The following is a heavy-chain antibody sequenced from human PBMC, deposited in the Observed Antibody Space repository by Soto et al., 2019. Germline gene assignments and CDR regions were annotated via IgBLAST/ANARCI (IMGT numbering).Heavy chain of an antibody. CDR3: ARDGYYYDSRGIVDY. Sequence: GGSLRLSCAASGFTFSSYWMSWVRQAPGKGLEWVANIKQDGSEKYYVDSVKGRFTISRDNAKNSLYLQMNSLRAEDTAGYYCARDGYYYDSRGIVDYWGQGTLVTVSS. D-gene: IGHD3-22*01. CDR2: IKQDGSEK. J-gene: IGHJ4*02. V-gene: IGHV3-7*01. CDR1: GFTFSSYW.